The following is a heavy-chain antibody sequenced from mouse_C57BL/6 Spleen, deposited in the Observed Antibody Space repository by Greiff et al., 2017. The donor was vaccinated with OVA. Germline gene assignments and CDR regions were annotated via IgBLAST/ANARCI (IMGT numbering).Heavy chain of an antibody. CDR2: ISSGSSTI. D-gene: IGHD2-5*01. CDR1: GFTFSDYG. J-gene: IGHJ4*01. V-gene: IGHV5-17*01. Sequence: EVQLVESGGGLVKPGGSLKLSCAASGFTFSDYGMHWVRQAPEKGLEWVAYISSGSSTIYYADTVKGRFTISRDNAKITLFLQMTSLRSEDTAMYYCAKGSYSNYYAMDYWGQGTSVTVSS. CDR3: AKGSYSNYYAMDY.